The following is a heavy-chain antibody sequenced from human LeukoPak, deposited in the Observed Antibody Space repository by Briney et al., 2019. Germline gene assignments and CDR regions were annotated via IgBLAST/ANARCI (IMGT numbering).Heavy chain of an antibody. Sequence: ASVKVSCKASGYTFTSYAMHWVRQAPGQRLEWMGWINAGNGNTKYSQKFQGRVTITRDTSASTAYMELSSLRSEDTAVYFCARGVATNRYYFDYWGQGTLVTVSS. V-gene: IGHV1-3*01. CDR1: GYTFTSYA. D-gene: IGHD5-12*01. CDR3: ARGVATNRYYFDY. J-gene: IGHJ4*02. CDR2: INAGNGNT.